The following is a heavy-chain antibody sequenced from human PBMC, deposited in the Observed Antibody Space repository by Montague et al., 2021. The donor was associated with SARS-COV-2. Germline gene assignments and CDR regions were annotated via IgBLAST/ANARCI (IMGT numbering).Heavy chain of an antibody. CDR2: IYSSGST. CDR1: GDSINSGDHY. CDR3: EGWHVSPEGGTDV. V-gene: IGHV4-31*03. J-gene: IGHJ6*02. Sequence: TLSLTCNVSGDSINSGDHYWSWIRQHPGKGLEWIGYIYSSGSTYYNPSLKSRVTISADTSKNQFSLSLTSVTAADTAVYYCEGWHVSPEGGTDVWGQGTTVTVSS.